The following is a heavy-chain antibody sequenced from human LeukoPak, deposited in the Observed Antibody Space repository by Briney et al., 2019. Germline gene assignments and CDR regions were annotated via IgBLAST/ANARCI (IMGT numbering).Heavy chain of an antibody. CDR3: AKGQYGYDAWGPFDP. V-gene: IGHV3-23*01. CDR2: ISGSGGST. Sequence: SGGSLRLSCAASGFTFSSYAMSWVRQAPGKGLEWVSAISGSGGSTYYADSVKGRFTISRDNSKSTLYLQMNSLRAEDTAVYYCAKGQYGYDAWGPFDPWGQGTLVTVSS. J-gene: IGHJ5*02. CDR1: GFTFSSYA. D-gene: IGHD5-18*01.